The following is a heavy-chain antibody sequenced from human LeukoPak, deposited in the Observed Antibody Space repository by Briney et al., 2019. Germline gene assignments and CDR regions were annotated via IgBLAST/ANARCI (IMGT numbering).Heavy chain of an antibody. J-gene: IGHJ5*02. Sequence: GGSLRLSCAASGFTFSDFAMSWVRQAPGKGLEWVSGMSASGSHTHSADFEKGRFTISRDNFKNTLYLQMNGLRAEDTAVYYCARDFIKAYDYGDSGWFDPWGQGTLVTVSS. D-gene: IGHD4-17*01. CDR3: ARDFIKAYDYGDSGWFDP. CDR2: MSASGSHT. V-gene: IGHV3-23*01. CDR1: GFTFSDFA.